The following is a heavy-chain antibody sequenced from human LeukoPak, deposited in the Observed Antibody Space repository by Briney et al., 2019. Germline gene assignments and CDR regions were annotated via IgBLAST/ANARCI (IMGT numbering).Heavy chain of an antibody. J-gene: IGHJ4*02. Sequence: SETLSLTCTVSGGSISSYYWSWIRQPPGKGLEWIGYIYYSGSTNYNPSLKSRVTISVDTSKNQFSLKLSSVTAADTAVYYCASSSWPGGIDYWGQGTLVTVSS. CDR2: IYYSGST. V-gene: IGHV4-59*08. D-gene: IGHD6-13*01. CDR3: ASSSWPGGIDY. CDR1: GGSISSYY.